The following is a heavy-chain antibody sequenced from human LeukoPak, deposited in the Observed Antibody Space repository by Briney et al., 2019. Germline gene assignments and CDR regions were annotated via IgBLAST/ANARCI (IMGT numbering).Heavy chain of an antibody. CDR2: TRNKANSYTT. D-gene: IGHD1-26*01. CDR3: TTDLGAPDAFDI. V-gene: IGHV3-72*01. CDR1: GFTFSDHY. Sequence: GGSLRLSCAASGFTFSDHYMDWVRQAPGKGLEWVGRTRNKANSYTTEYAASVKGRFTISRDDSKNTLYLQMNSLKTEDTAVYYCTTDLGAPDAFDIWGQGTMVTVSS. J-gene: IGHJ3*02.